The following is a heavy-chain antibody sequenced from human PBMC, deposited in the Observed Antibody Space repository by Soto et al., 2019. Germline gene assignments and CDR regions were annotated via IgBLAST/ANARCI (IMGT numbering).Heavy chain of an antibody. CDR1: GYTFTSYG. V-gene: IGHV1-18*01. Sequence: QVQLVQSGAEVKKPGASVKVSCKASGYTFTSYGITWVRLAPGQGLEWMGWISTYNGHTNYAQKLQGRLTMTTDTSTSTAYMELRSLRSDDTAVYYCARVWFAESEDYWGQGTLVTVSS. CDR3: ARVWFAESEDY. J-gene: IGHJ4*02. D-gene: IGHD3-10*01. CDR2: ISTYNGHT.